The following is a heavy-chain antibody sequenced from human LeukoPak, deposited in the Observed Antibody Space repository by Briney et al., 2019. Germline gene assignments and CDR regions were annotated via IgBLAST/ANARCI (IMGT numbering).Heavy chain of an antibody. CDR2: SQNRGSGWTS. CDR3: ISVKSWDTRCDPDS. J-gene: IGHJ4*02. Sequence: GGSLRLSCATSGFTFNVAWMNWVRQATGEGLEWGGRSQNRGSGWTSDYGERAKGRFTILSDDSKRTVYLQMSSLKTEDTAVYYCISVKSWDTRCDPDSWGQGTLVTVSS. D-gene: IGHD1-26*01. CDR1: GFTFNVAW. V-gene: IGHV3-15*01.